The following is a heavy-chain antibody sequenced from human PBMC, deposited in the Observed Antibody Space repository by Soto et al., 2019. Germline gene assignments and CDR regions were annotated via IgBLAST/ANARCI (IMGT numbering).Heavy chain of an antibody. CDR1: GFTFNISG. CDR2: ISYDGSNQ. CDR3: AKDQASGQGSFDS. Sequence: VKLVESGGGVVKPGGSLRLSCSASGFTFNISGMHWVRQAPDKGLEWVALISYDGSNQYYADSVKGRFTISRDNSKNTLFLQMNSLRADDTAVYYCAKDQASGQGSFDSWGQGTLVTVSS. J-gene: IGHJ4*02. V-gene: IGHV3-30*18.